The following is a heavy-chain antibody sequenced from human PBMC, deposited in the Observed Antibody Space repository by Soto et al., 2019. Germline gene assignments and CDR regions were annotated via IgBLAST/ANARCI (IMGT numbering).Heavy chain of an antibody. V-gene: IGHV1-18*04. J-gene: IGHJ4*02. CDR1: GYSFATYG. CDR2: ISDHNCDT. Sequence: QVQLVQSGAEVKKPGASVKVSCKASGYSFATYGFSWVRQAPGQGLECVGWISDHNCDTHYSQKFQGRVTLTTDTSTHTGYMELRSLTSDDTAVYFCATEPIYYNDGSGYYPLGHWGQGTLVTVSS. D-gene: IGHD3-22*01. CDR3: ATEPIYYNDGSGYYPLGH.